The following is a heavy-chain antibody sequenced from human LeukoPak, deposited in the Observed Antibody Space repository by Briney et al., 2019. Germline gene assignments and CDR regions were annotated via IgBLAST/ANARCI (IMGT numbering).Heavy chain of an antibody. CDR1: GGSISSYY. V-gene: IGHV4-59*08. CDR3: ARAIIVVVPAASDAFDI. D-gene: IGHD2-2*01. J-gene: IGHJ3*02. CDR2: IYYSGST. Sequence: PSETLSLTCTVSGGSISSYYWSWIRQPPGKGLEWIGYIYYSGSTNYNPSLKSRVTISVDTSKNQFSLKLSSVTAADTAVYYCARAIIVVVPAASDAFDIWGQGTMVTVSS.